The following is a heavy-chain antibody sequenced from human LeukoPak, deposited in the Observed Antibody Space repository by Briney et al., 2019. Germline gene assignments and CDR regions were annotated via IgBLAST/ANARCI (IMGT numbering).Heavy chain of an antibody. D-gene: IGHD2-2*01. J-gene: IGHJ6*02. Sequence: ASVKVSCKASGYTFNGYYMHWVRQAPGQGLEWMGWIDPNSGGTNYAQKFQGRVTMTRDTSISTAYMELSRLRSDDTAVYYCARTDIVVVPAASYYYYGMDVWGQGTTVTVSS. CDR1: GYTFNGYY. CDR2: IDPNSGGT. CDR3: ARTDIVVVPAASYYYYGMDV. V-gene: IGHV1-2*02.